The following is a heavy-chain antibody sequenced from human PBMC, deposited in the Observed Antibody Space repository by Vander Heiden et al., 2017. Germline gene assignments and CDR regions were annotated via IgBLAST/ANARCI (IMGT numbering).Heavy chain of an antibody. CDR2: FDPEDGET. Sequence: QVQLVQSGAEVKQTGASVKVSCKVTGYTLTDLSMPWVRQAPGKGLEWMGGFDPEDGETIYAQKFQGRVTMTEDTSTDTAYMELSSLRSEDTAVYYCATDRGGDYDFWSGYPLPLYWGQGTLVTVSS. J-gene: IGHJ4*02. CDR3: ATDRGGDYDFWSGYPLPLY. D-gene: IGHD3-3*01. CDR1: GYTLTDLS. V-gene: IGHV1-24*01.